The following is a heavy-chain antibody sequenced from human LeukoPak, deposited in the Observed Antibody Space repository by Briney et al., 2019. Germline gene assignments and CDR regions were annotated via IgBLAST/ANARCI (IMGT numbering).Heavy chain of an antibody. D-gene: IGHD3-22*01. CDR3: LTYYYDSSGYYIFDY. J-gene: IGHJ4*02. CDR1: GFTFSSYW. V-gene: IGHV3-74*01. CDR2: INSDGSST. Sequence: PGGSLRLSCAASGFTFSSYWMHWVRQAPGKGLVWVSRINSDGSSTSYADSVKGRFTISRDNAKNTLYLQMNSLRAEDTAVYYCLTYYYDSSGYYIFDYWGQGTLVTVSS.